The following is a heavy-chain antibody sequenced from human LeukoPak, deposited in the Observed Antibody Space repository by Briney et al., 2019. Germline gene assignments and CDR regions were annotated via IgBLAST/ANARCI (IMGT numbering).Heavy chain of an antibody. V-gene: IGHV3-11*01. Sequence: GGSLRLSCAASGFTFSDYYMSWIRQAPGKGLEWVSYISSSGSTIYYADSVKGRFTISRDNAKNSLYLQMNSLRAEDTAVYYCARGSYYTDKDYYYYYYMDVWGKGTTVTVSS. CDR3: ARGSYYTDKDYYYYYYMDV. D-gene: IGHD3-10*01. J-gene: IGHJ6*03. CDR2: ISSSGSTI. CDR1: GFTFSDYY.